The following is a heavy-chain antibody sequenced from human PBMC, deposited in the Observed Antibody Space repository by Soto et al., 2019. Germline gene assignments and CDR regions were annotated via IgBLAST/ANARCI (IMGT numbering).Heavy chain of an antibody. CDR2: IIPIFGTA. CDR1: GGTFSSCS. Sequence: ASVNVSCKSSGGTFSSCSISWGRGAPGQGLECMGWIIPIFGTANYAQKFQGRVTITADESTSTAYMELSSLRSEDTAVYYCARSEMSTISRFDYWGQGTLVTVSS. D-gene: IGHD1-1*01. CDR3: ARSEMSTISRFDY. J-gene: IGHJ4*02. V-gene: IGHV1-69*13.